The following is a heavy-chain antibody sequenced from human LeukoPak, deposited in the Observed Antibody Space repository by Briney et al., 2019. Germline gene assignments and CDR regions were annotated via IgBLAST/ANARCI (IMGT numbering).Heavy chain of an antibody. CDR1: GGSIIGNSTDY. CDR2: IHHSGGT. CDR3: TRRQLVRLIDY. Sequence: PSETLSLTCNVSGGSIIGNSTDYWGWVRQPPGKGLEWIATIHHSGGTYDNPSLKGRVTISVDTSKNQFSLTLTSVTAADTAVYYCTRRQLVRLIDYWGQGTLVTVSS. J-gene: IGHJ4*02. D-gene: IGHD3-10*01. V-gene: IGHV4-39*07.